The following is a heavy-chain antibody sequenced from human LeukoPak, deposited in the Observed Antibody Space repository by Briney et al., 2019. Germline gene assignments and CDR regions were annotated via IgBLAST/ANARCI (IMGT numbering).Heavy chain of an antibody. CDR2: ISGSGGST. V-gene: IGHV3-23*01. Sequence: GGSLRLSCAASGFTFSSYAMSWVRQAPGKGLEWVSAISGSGGSTYYTDSVKGRFTISRDNSKNTPYLQMNSLRAEDTAVYYCAKDRLEWLLSSDYWGQGTLVTVSS. CDR3: AKDRLEWLLSSDY. D-gene: IGHD3-3*01. J-gene: IGHJ4*02. CDR1: GFTFSSYA.